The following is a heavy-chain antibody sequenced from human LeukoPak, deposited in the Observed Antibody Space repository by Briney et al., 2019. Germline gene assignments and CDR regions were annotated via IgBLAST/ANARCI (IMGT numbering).Heavy chain of an antibody. CDR2: ISAYNGNT. CDR1: GYTFTSYG. D-gene: IGHD1-14*01. J-gene: IGHJ3*02. V-gene: IGHV1-18*01. CDR3: ARVRTKTDAFDI. Sequence: ASVTVSCKASGYTFTSYGISWVRQAPGQGLEWMGWISAYNGNTNYAQKLQGRVTMTTDTSTSTAYMELRSLRSDDTAVYYCARVRTKTDAFDIWGQGTMVTVSS.